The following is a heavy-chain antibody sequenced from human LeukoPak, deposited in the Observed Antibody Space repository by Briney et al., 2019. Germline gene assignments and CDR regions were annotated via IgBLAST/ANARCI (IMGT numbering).Heavy chain of an antibody. V-gene: IGHV1-8*03. CDR3: ARSGQYYYGSGSHYYYYYYYMDV. CDR1: GYTFTSYD. Sequence: ASVKVSCKASGYTFTSYDINWVRQATGQGLEWMGWMNPNSGNTGYAQKFQGRVTITRNTSINTAYMELSSLRSEDTAVYYCARSGQYYYGSGSHYYYYYYYMDVWGKGTTVTISS. D-gene: IGHD3-10*01. J-gene: IGHJ6*03. CDR2: MNPNSGNT.